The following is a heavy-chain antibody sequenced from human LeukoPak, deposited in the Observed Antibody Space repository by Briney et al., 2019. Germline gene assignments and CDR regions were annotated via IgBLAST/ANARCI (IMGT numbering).Heavy chain of an antibody. CDR1: GDSVSSNSAA. CDR3: ARARGYLEN. V-gene: IGHV6-1*01. D-gene: IGHD6-13*01. Sequence: SQTLSLTCAISGDSVSSNSAACNWIRQSPSRGLEWLGRTYYRSKWYNDYAVSVKSRITIKPDTSKNQFTLQLNSVTPEDTAVYYCARARGYLENWGQGTLVTVSS. CDR2: TYYRSKWYN. J-gene: IGHJ4*02.